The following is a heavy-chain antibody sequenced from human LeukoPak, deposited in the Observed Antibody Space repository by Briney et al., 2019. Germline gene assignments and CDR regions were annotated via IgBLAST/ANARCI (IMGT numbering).Heavy chain of an antibody. CDR2: IKDDGGDK. J-gene: IGHJ4*02. CDR1: GFTFSNFW. V-gene: IGHV3-7*01. D-gene: IGHD6-19*01. CDR3: ARGTGWYPDY. Sequence: GGSLRLSCAASGFTFSNFWMNRVRQAPGKGLEWVAHIKDDGGDKNYVDSVKGRFTISRDNAKKSLYLQMNSLTADDTAVYYCARGTGWYPDYWGQGILVTVSS.